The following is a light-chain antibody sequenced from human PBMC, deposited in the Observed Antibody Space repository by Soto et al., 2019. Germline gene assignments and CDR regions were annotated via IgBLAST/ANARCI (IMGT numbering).Light chain of an antibody. CDR2: GAS. CDR1: QSVSIN. Sequence: ETVMTQSPATLSVSPGERATLSCRASQSVSINLAWYQQKPGQAPRLLIYGASTRATGIPARFSGSGSGTEFTLTISSLQSEDFAVYYCQHYDNWPYTFGQGTKLES. CDR3: QHYDNWPYT. J-gene: IGKJ2*01. V-gene: IGKV3-15*01.